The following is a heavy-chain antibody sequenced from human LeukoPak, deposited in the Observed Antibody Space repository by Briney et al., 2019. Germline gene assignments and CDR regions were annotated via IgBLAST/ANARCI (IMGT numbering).Heavy chain of an antibody. V-gene: IGHV3-23*01. CDR2: ISGSGGST. D-gene: IGHD6-13*01. Sequence: GGSLRLSCAASGFTFSSYAMSWVRQAPGKGLEWVSAISGSGGSTYYADSVKGRFTISRDNSKNTLYLQMNSLRAEDTAVYYCAKDQAAAGPPPYYYYYMDVWGKGTTVTASS. J-gene: IGHJ6*03. CDR3: AKDQAAAGPPPYYYYYMDV. CDR1: GFTFSSYA.